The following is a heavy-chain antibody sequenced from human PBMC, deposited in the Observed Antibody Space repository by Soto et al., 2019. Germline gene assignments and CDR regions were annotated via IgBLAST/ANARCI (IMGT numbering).Heavy chain of an antibody. CDR3: ARNVLRYFDWIGYGMDV. V-gene: IGHV4-59*01. CDR2: IYYSGST. D-gene: IGHD3-9*01. J-gene: IGHJ6*02. Sequence: SETLSLTCTVCGGAISSYYWSWIRQPPGKGLEWIGYIYYSGSTNYNPSLKSRVTISVDTSKNQFSLKLSSVTAADTAVYYCARNVLRYFDWIGYGMDVWGQGTTVTVSS. CDR1: GGAISSYY.